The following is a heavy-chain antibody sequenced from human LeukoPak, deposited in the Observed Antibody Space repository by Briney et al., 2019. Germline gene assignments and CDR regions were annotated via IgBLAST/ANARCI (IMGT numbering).Heavy chain of an antibody. Sequence: SSVKVSCKASGGTFSSYAISWVRQAPGQGLEWMGRIIPIFGTANYAQKFQGRVTITTDESTSTAHMELSSLRSEDTAVYYCARDLFGVVVAATNRFDPWGQGTLVTVSS. CDR3: ARDLFGVVVAATNRFDP. D-gene: IGHD2-15*01. CDR1: GGTFSSYA. CDR2: IIPIFGTA. V-gene: IGHV1-69*05. J-gene: IGHJ5*02.